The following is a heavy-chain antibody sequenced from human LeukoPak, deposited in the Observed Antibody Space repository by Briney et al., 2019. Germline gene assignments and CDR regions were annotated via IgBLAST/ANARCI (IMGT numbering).Heavy chain of an antibody. D-gene: IGHD4-17*01. CDR2: IFPDGQT. V-gene: IGHV3-53*01. CDR1: GLTVNDNY. CDR3: ARANPVYGDFDY. J-gene: IGHJ4*02. Sequence: GGSLRLSCALSGLTVNDNYMSCVRQAPGKGLEWVSLIFPDGQTYYADFVQGRFSISRDMSRNILFLDMSSLRAEDTAVFFCARANPVYGDFDYWGQGTLVTVSS.